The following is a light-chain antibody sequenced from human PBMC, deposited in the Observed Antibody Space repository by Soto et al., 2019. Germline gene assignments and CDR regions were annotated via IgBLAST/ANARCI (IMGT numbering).Light chain of an antibody. CDR2: DAS. V-gene: IGKV3-11*01. CDR3: QQRSNWLT. J-gene: IGKJ4*01. CDR1: QSVSSY. Sequence: EIVLTQSPATLSLSPGERATLSCRASQSVSSYLAWYQQKPGQAPRLLIYDASNRATGIPARFSGSGSGTDFTLTISSLEPEDFPVYYCQQRSNWLTFGGGTKVVIK.